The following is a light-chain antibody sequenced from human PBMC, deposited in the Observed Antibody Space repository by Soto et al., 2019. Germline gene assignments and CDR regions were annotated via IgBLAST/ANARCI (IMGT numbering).Light chain of an antibody. CDR1: QSFSSY. CDR3: QQYGSSQIT. J-gene: IGKJ5*01. Sequence: EIVLTQSPATLSLSPGERATLSRRASQSFSSYLVWYQQKPGQAPRLLIYDASNRATGIPARFSGSGSGTDFTLTISRLEPEDFVVYYCQQYGSSQITFGQGTRLEIK. V-gene: IGKV3-20*01. CDR2: DAS.